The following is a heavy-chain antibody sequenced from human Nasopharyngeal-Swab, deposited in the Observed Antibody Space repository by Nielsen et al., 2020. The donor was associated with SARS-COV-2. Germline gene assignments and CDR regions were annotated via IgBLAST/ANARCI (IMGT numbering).Heavy chain of an antibody. CDR3: ARAPREGNAFDI. Sequence: GGSLRLSCAASGFTFDDYAMHWVRQAPGKGLEWVSGISWNSGSIGYADSVKGRFTISRDNAKNSLYLQMNSLRAEDTAVYYCARAPREGNAFDIWGQGTMVTVSS. D-gene: IGHD1-26*01. CDR1: GFTFDDYA. J-gene: IGHJ3*02. CDR2: ISWNSGSI. V-gene: IGHV3-9*01.